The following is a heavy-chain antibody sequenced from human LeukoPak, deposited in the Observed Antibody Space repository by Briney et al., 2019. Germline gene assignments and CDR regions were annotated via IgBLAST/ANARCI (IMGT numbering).Heavy chain of an antibody. CDR3: AREAYSRYFDL. V-gene: IGHV4-59*01. CDR1: GGSFGGYY. J-gene: IGHJ2*01. Sequence: PSETLSLTCAVYGGSFGGYYWSWIRKPPGKGLEWIGYIYKNESTNYNPSLKSRVFISGDTSKNQFSLKLSSVTAADTAVYYCAREAYSRYFDLWGRGTLVTVSS. CDR2: IYKNEST. D-gene: IGHD2-15*01.